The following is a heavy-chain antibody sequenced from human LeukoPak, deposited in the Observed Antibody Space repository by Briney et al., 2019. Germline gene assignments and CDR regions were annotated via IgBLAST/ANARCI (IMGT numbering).Heavy chain of an antibody. CDR1: GGSISSSSYY. CDR3: ARHVLTMVRAVIFCYDD. CDR2: IYYSGST. J-gene: IGHJ4*02. Sequence: NPSETLSLTCTVSGGSISSSSYYWGWIRQPPGKGLEWIGSIYYSGSTYYHPSLKSRVTISVDTSKNQFSLMLSSVTAADAAVYYCARHVLTMVRAVIFCYDDWGKGILVT. V-gene: IGHV4-39*01. D-gene: IGHD3-10*01.